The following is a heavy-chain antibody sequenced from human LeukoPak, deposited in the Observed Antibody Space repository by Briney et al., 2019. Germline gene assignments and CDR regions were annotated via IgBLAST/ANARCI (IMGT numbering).Heavy chain of an antibody. Sequence: SETLSPTCAVYGGSFSGYYWSWIRQPPGKGLEWIGEINHSGSTNYNPSLKSRVTISVDTSKNQFSLKLSSVTAADTAVYYCARSGSYYKSYYFDYWGQGTLVTVSS. CDR1: GGSFSGYY. CDR2: INHSGST. V-gene: IGHV4-34*01. CDR3: ARSGSYYKSYYFDY. D-gene: IGHD3-10*01. J-gene: IGHJ4*02.